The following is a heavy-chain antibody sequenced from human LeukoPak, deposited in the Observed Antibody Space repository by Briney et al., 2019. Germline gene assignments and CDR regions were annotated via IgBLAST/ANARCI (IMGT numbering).Heavy chain of an antibody. CDR2: IYPGDSDT. D-gene: IGHD1-26*01. Sequence: GEYLKISCKGSGYSFTSKWIGWVRQMPGKGLEWMGIIYPGDSDTRYSPSFQGQVTISADKSISTAYLQWSSLKASDTAMYYCARQCGPWDYYFDYWGQGTLVTVSS. J-gene: IGHJ4*02. CDR1: GYSFTSKW. CDR3: ARQCGPWDYYFDY. V-gene: IGHV5-51*01.